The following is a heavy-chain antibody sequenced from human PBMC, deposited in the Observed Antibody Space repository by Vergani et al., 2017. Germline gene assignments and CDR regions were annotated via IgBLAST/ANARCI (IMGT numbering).Heavy chain of an antibody. CDR2: INSDGDST. CDR3: ARDGWELLDYFYYMDV. J-gene: IGHJ6*03. D-gene: IGHD1-26*01. Sequence: VQLVESGGGLVQPGGSLRLSCTASGFTFSNYWMQWARQAPGKGLMWVSRINSDGDSTSYADSVKGRFTISRDNAKNTLYLQMDSLRAEDTAVYYCARDGWELLDYFYYMDVWGKGTTVTVSS. V-gene: IGHV3-74*01. CDR1: GFTFSNYW.